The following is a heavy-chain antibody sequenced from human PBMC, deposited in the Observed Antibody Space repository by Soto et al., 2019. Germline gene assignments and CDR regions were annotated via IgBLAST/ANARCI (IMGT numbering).Heavy chain of an antibody. CDR2: IGGSHSGT. Sequence: HPGGSLRLSCAASGFTFSSSPMTWVRQAPGKGLDWVSSIGGSHSGTYYADSVKGRFTISRDNSKNTLYLQMNSLRAEDTAVYYCAKDRDIVVVPAAPFDYWGQGTLVTVSS. CDR3: AKDRDIVVVPAAPFDY. J-gene: IGHJ4*02. CDR1: GFTFSSSP. V-gene: IGHV3-23*01. D-gene: IGHD2-2*01.